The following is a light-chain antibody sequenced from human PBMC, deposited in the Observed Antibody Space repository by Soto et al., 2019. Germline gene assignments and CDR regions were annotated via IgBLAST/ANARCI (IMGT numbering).Light chain of an antibody. CDR2: AAS. CDR1: QSISSY. CDR3: QQRNNWPIT. J-gene: IGKJ5*01. V-gene: IGKV1-39*01. Sequence: DIQMTQSPSSLSASVGDRVTITCLASQSISSYLNWYQQKPGKAPKLMIYAASSLQSGVPSRFIGSGSGTDCTLTISCLQSEDVATYYCQQRNNWPITFGQGTRLEIK.